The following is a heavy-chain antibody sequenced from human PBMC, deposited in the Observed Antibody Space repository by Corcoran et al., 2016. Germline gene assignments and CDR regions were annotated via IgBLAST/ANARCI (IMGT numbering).Heavy chain of an antibody. CDR1: GGSISSTSYY. Sequence: QLQLQESGPGLVKTSETLSLTCTVSGGSISSTSYYWGWIRLPPGKGLEWIGSIYYSGSTYYNPSLKSRVTISVDTSKNQFSLKLNSVTAADTAVYYCARTFWSGYPEWAFDFWGQGTLVTVSS. J-gene: IGHJ4*02. D-gene: IGHD3-3*01. V-gene: IGHV4-39*07. CDR2: IYYSGST. CDR3: ARTFWSGYPEWAFDF.